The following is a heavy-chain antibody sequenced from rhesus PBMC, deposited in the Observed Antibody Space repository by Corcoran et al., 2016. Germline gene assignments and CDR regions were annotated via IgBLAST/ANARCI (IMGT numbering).Heavy chain of an antibody. CDR3: ARRGSGSLPSY. CDR1: GFTFSDYW. J-gene: IGHJ4*01. Sequence: EVQLVESGGGLVQPGGSLRLSCVDSGFTFSDYWMAWVRQATGKGLEWASSISQPSGSNTYYLAPVTVRFTNSRDDTKNTVDLQMNSLRAEDTAVYYCARRGSGSLPSYWGQGVLVTVSS. V-gene: IGHV3-37*01. CDR2: ISQPSGSNT. D-gene: IGHD6-25*01.